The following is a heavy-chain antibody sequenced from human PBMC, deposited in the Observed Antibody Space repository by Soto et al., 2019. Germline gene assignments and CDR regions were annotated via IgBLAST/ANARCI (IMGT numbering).Heavy chain of an antibody. V-gene: IGHV1-2*02. D-gene: IGHD2-15*01. CDR3: ARAPWCSGGSCLRRFDP. CDR2: INPNSGGT. CDR1: GYTFTGYY. Sequence: QVQLVQSGAEVKKPGASVKVSCKASGYTFTGYYMHWVRQAPGQGLEWMGWINPNSGGTNYAQKFQGRVTMTRDTSISTAYMELSRLRSDDTAVYYCARAPWCSGGSCLRRFDPWGQGTLVTVSS. J-gene: IGHJ5*02.